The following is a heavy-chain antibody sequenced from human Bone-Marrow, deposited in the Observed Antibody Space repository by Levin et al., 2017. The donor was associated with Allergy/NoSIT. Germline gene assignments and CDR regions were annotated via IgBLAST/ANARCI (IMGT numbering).Heavy chain of an antibody. V-gene: IGHV3-30-3*01. CDR3: ARDYRRGYCSSTSCSTDYYYYGMDV. CDR2: ISYDGSNK. D-gene: IGHD2-2*01. CDR1: GFTFSSYA. Sequence: GESLKISCAASGFTFSSYAMHWVRQAPGKGLEWVAVISYDGSNKYYADSVKGRFTISRDNSKNTLYLQMNSLRAEDTAVYYCARDYRRGYCSSTSCSTDYYYYGMDVWGQGTTVTVSS. J-gene: IGHJ6*02.